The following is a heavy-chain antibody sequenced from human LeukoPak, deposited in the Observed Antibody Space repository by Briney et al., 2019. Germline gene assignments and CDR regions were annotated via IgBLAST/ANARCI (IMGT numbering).Heavy chain of an antibody. CDR3: ARVGGTNYYYYGMDV. D-gene: IGHD1-26*01. J-gene: IGHJ6*02. V-gene: IGHV4-39*07. CDR1: GGSFNSNSFY. CDR2: IFYSGST. Sequence: TSETLSLACTVSGGSFNSNSFYWGWIRQPPGKGLEWIGSIFYSGSTYYNPSLKSRVTISVDTSKNQFSLKLSSVTAADTAVYYCARVGGTNYYYYGMDVWGQGTTVTVSS.